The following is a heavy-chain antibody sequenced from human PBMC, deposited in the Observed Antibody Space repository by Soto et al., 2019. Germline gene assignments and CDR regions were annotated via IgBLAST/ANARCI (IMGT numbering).Heavy chain of an antibody. CDR1: GGTLSSFA. V-gene: IGHV1-69*04. D-gene: IGHD3-3*01. CDR2: FIPVVAMA. CDR3: ARPLYYDFWGYYYYGMDV. Sequence: ASVKVSCKTSGGTLSSFAISWVRQAPGQGLEWVGTFIPVVAMAKYGQNFQGRVTITADQSMNTLFMELNSLRAEDTAVYYCARPLYYDFWGYYYYGMDVWGQATTVTVSS. J-gene: IGHJ6*02.